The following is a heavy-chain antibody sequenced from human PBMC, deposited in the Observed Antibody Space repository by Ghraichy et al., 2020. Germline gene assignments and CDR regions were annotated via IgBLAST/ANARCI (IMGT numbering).Heavy chain of an antibody. CDR1: GGSISSYY. CDR2: IYYSGST. Sequence: SETLSLTCTVSGGSISSYYWSWIRQPPGKGLEWIGYIYYSGSTNYNPSLKSRVTISVDTSKNQFSLKLSSVTAADTAVYYCARALSTVVTPYWFDPWGQGTLVTVSS. D-gene: IGHD4-23*01. CDR3: ARALSTVVTPYWFDP. J-gene: IGHJ5*02. V-gene: IGHV4-59*01.